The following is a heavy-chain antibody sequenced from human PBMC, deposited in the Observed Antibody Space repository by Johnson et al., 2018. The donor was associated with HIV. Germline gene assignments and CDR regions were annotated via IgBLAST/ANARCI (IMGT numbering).Heavy chain of an antibody. CDR3: ARPLLLWFGETYDAFDI. V-gene: IGHV3-30*02. Sequence: QVLLVESGGGVVQPGGSLRLSCAASGFTFSSYGMHWVRQAPGKGLEWVAFIRYDGSNKYYADSVKGRFTISRDNSKNTLYLQMNSLRAEDTAVYYCARPLLLWFGETYDAFDIWGQGTMVTVSS. CDR1: GFTFSSYG. J-gene: IGHJ3*02. D-gene: IGHD3-10*01. CDR2: IRYDGSNK.